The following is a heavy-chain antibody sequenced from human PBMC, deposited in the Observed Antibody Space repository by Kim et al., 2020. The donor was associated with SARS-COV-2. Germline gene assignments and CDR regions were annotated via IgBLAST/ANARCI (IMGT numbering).Heavy chain of an antibody. Sequence: SETLSLTCTVSGGSVSSGSYYWSWIRQPPGKGLEWIGYIYYSGSTNYNPSLKSRVTISVDTSKNQFSLKLSSVTAADTAVYYCARVGGVVVVAATDFDYWGQGTLVTVSS. CDR3: ARVGGVVVVAATDFDY. CDR1: GGSVSSGSYY. J-gene: IGHJ4*02. D-gene: IGHD2-15*01. CDR2: IYYSGST. V-gene: IGHV4-61*01.